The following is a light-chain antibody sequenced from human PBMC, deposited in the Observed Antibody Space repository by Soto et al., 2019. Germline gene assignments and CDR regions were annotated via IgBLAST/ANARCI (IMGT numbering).Light chain of an antibody. CDR1: ISDVGAHKF. V-gene: IGLV2-14*01. CDR2: EDS. J-gene: IGLJ3*02. Sequence: QSVLTQPASVSGSPGQSITISCTGTISDVGAHKFVAWYQHHPGKAPKVVIYEDSSRPSGVSNRFSGAKSGNMASLTISGLQPEDEADHYCSSYTRAHSLVFGGGTKVTVL. CDR3: SSYTRAHSLV.